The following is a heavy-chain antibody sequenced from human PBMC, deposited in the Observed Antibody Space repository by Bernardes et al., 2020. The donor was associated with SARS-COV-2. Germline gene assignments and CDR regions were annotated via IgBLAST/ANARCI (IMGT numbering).Heavy chain of an antibody. V-gene: IGHV3-21*01. D-gene: IGHD3-22*01. J-gene: IGHJ6*02. Sequence: GGSLRLSCAASGFTFSSYSMNWVRQAPGKGLEWVSSISSSSSYIYYADSVKGRFTISRDNAKNSLYLQMNSLRAEDTAVYYCARDRWYCDSSGYYNPNYYYGMDGWGQGSTVTASS. CDR1: GFTFSSYS. CDR3: ARDRWYCDSSGYYNPNYYYGMDG. CDR2: ISSSSSYI.